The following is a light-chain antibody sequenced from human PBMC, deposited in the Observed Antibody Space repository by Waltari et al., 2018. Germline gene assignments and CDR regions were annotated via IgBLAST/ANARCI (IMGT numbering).Light chain of an antibody. V-gene: IGLV2-8*01. CDR1: SSDVGGFNN. Sequence: QSALTQPPSASGSPGQSVTISCTGSSSDVGGFNNASWYQQHPGKAPKLMSYEVSRRPSGVPDRFSGSKSGNTASLTVSGLQAEDEADYYCTSYAGSNNVFGTGTKVTVL. CDR2: EVS. CDR3: TSYAGSNNV. J-gene: IGLJ1*01.